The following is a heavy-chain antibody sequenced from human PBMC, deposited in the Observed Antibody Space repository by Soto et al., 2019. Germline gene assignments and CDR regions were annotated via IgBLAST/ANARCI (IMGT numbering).Heavy chain of an antibody. J-gene: IGHJ6*02. CDR3: ARDRRIVLMVYSTEYGMDV. V-gene: IGHV3-21*01. CDR2: ISSSSSYI. D-gene: IGHD2-8*01. CDR1: GFTFSSYS. Sequence: GGSLRLSCAASGFTFSSYSMNWVRQAPGKGLEWVSSISSSSSYIYYADSVKGRFTISRDNAKNSLYLQMNSLRAEDTAVYYCARDRRIVLMVYSTEYGMDVWGQGTTVTVSS.